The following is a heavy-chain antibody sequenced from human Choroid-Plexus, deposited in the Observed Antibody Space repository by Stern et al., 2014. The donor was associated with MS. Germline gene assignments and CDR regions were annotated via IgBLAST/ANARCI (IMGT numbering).Heavy chain of an antibody. Sequence: QVQLVQSGAEVKKPGASVKVSCKTSGYIFTGYYIHWVRQAPGQGLEWVAGINPNTGGTKDAHKFQGRVTMSRDTSISTAYVELSSLTSDDTAVYYCARDQRGITIFGVVTDYYYLGMDVWGQGTTVTVSS. V-gene: IGHV1-2*07. D-gene: IGHD3-3*01. J-gene: IGHJ6*02. CDR1: GYIFTGYY. CDR2: INPNTGGT. CDR3: ARDQRGITIFGVVTDYYYLGMDV.